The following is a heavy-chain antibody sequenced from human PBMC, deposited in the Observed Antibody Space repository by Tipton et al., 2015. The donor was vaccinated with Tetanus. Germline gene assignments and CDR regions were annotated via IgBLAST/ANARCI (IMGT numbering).Heavy chain of an antibody. CDR2: IYYSGST. CDR1: GGSISGSSYY. J-gene: IGHJ4*02. Sequence: TLSLTCSVSGGSISGSSYYWSWIRQPPGKALEWIGSIYYSGSTSYHPSLRSRVTISVDTSKNQFSLRLSSVTAADTAVYFCARHPPPYYYGSGSYLDYWGQGTPVTVSS. V-gene: IGHV4-39*01. D-gene: IGHD3-10*01. CDR3: ARHPPPYYYGSGSYLDY.